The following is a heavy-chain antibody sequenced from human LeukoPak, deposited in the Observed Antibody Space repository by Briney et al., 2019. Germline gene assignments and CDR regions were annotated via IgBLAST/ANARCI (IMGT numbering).Heavy chain of an antibody. D-gene: IGHD2-21*02. V-gene: IGHV4-38-2*02. CDR3: ARDSCGGDCYPYYFDY. Sequence: SETLSLTCTVSGYSISSGYYWGWIRQPPGKGLEWIGEIYHSGSTNYNPSLKSRVTISVDKSKNQFSLKLSSVTAADTAVYYCARDSCGGDCYPYYFDYWGQGTLVTVSS. CDR2: IYHSGST. J-gene: IGHJ4*02. CDR1: GYSISSGYY.